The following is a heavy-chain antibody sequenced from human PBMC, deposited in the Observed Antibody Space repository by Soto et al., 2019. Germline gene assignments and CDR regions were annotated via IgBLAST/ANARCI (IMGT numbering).Heavy chain of an antibody. D-gene: IGHD3-10*01. V-gene: IGHV3-30-3*01. CDR3: ASFSMVRGIEY. J-gene: IGHJ4*02. Sequence: PVGSLRLSCAASGFTFSSYAMHWVRQAPGKGLEWVAVISYDGSNKYYADSVKGRFTISRDNSKNTLYLQMNSLRAEDTAVYYCASFSMVRGIEYWGQGTLVTVSS. CDR1: GFTFSSYA. CDR2: ISYDGSNK.